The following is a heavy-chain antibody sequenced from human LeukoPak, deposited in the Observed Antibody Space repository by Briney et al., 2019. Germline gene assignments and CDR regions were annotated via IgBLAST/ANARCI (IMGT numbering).Heavy chain of an antibody. CDR1: GFTFSSYA. CDR3: ANPKTESLSFDI. J-gene: IGHJ3*02. Sequence: GGSLRLSCAASGFTFSSYAMSWVRQAPGRGLEWVSAISGSGGSTYSADSVKGRFTISRDNSKNTPYLQMNSLRAEDTAVYYCANPKTESLSFDIWGQGTMVTVSS. V-gene: IGHV3-23*01. CDR2: ISGSGGST. D-gene: IGHD2-2*01.